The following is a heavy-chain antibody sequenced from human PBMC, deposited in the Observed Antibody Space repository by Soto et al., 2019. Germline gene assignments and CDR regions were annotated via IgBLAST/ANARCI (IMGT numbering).Heavy chain of an antibody. D-gene: IGHD5-12*01. CDR1: GFTFSSYA. CDR3: ASGGYSGYVTSYYYYGMDV. V-gene: IGHV3-23*01. Sequence: GGSLRLSCAASGFTFSSYAMSWVRQAPGKGLEWVSAISGSGGSTYYADSVKGRFTISRDNSKNTLYLQMNSLRAEDTAVYYCASGGYSGYVTSYYYYGMDVWGQGTTVTVSS. CDR2: ISGSGGST. J-gene: IGHJ6*02.